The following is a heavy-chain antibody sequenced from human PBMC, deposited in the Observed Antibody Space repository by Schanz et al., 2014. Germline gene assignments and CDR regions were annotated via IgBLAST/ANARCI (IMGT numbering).Heavy chain of an antibody. V-gene: IGHV3-7*05. CDR3: ARNRGSGGQNWYFDL. CDR1: GFTFSSYA. CDR2: IKEDGSVK. Sequence: EVHLLDSGGGLVQPGGSLRLSCAASGFTFSSYAMSWVRQAPGKGLEWVANIKEDGSVKDYVDSVKGRFTISRDNAKNSLYLQMTSLRAEDTAVYYCARNRGSGGQNWYFDLWGRGTLVTVSS. J-gene: IGHJ2*01. D-gene: IGHD1-26*01.